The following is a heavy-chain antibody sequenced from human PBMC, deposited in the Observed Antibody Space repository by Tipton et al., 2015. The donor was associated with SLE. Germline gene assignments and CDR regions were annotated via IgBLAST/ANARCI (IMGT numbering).Heavy chain of an antibody. V-gene: IGHV4-34*01. Sequence: TLSLTCAVYGGSFSVHYWTWSWIRQPPGKGLEWIGEIDHSGSTNYNPSLKSRVTISVDTSKNQFSLKLSSVTAADTAVYYCARENRGDYYYYYGMDVWGQGTTVTVSS. J-gene: IGHJ6*02. CDR3: ARENRGDYYYYYGMDV. CDR2: IDHSGST. CDR1: GGSFSVHY. D-gene: IGHD4-17*01.